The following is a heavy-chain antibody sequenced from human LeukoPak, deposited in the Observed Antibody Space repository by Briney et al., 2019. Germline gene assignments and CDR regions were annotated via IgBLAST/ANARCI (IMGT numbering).Heavy chain of an antibody. V-gene: IGHV3-48*03. Sequence: GGSLRLSCAASGFTFSSYEMNWVRQAPEKGLEGVSYISSSGSTIYYADSVKGRFTISRDNAKNSLYLQMNSLRAEDTAVYYCARDRVVVVPSAYYYYGMDVWGQGTTVTVSS. CDR1: GFTFSSYE. J-gene: IGHJ6*02. CDR3: ARDRVVVVPSAYYYYGMDV. CDR2: ISSSGSTI. D-gene: IGHD2-2*01.